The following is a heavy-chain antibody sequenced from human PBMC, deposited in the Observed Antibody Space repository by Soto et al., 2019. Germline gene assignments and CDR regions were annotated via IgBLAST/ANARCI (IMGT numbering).Heavy chain of an antibody. D-gene: IGHD3-10*01. CDR1: GFSLSNARMG. V-gene: IGHV2-26*01. CDR3: ARRGAYYSGSGAFAY. J-gene: IGHJ4*02. CDR2: IFSNDEK. Sequence: QVTLKESGPVLVKPTETLTLTCTVSGFSLSNARMGVSWIRQPPGKALEWLAHIFSNDEKSYSTSLKSRLTSQKYHPTSQLVLTMTYMAPVETAPSYCARRGAYYSGSGAFAYWGQGTLFTVAS.